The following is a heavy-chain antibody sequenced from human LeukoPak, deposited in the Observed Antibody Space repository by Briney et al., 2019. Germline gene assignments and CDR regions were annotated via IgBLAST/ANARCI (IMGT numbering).Heavy chain of an antibody. J-gene: IGHJ6*02. CDR3: ASSPRNGYNSYYYGMDV. CDR1: GYTFTSYD. V-gene: IGHV1-8*02. D-gene: IGHD5-24*01. Sequence: ASVKVSFKASGYTFTSYDINWVRQATGQGLEWMGWMNPNSGNTGYAQKFQGRVTMTRNTSISTAYMELSSLRSEDTAVYYCASSPRNGYNSYYYGMDVWGQGTTVTVSS. CDR2: MNPNSGNT.